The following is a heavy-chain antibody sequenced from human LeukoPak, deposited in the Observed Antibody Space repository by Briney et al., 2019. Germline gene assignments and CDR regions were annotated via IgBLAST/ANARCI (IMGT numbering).Heavy chain of an antibody. J-gene: IGHJ4*02. CDR3: ATCSGGRCYSKGFDY. Sequence: KTGGSLRLSCAASGFTFSSYSMNWVRQAPGKGLEWVSSISSSSSYIYYADSVKGRFTISRDNAKNSLYLQMNSLRAEDTAVYYCATCSGGRCYSKGFDYWGQGTLVTVSS. CDR2: ISSSSSYI. CDR1: GFTFSSYS. V-gene: IGHV3-21*01. D-gene: IGHD2-15*01.